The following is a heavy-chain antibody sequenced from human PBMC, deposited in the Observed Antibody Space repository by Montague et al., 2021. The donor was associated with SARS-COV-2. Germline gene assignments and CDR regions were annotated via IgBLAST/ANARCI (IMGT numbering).Heavy chain of an antibody. V-gene: IGHV4-4*07. Sequence: SETLSLTCTVSGGSISSYYWCWIWQPAGKGLEWIGRMYTCGSTNYNPSLRRRVTISVDTYKNQFSLKLSPVTAADTAVYYCSSETGFGDKTSGSEYYGMDVWGQGTTVTVSS. CDR2: MYTCGST. J-gene: IGHJ6*02. CDR3: SSETGFGDKTSGSEYYGMDV. CDR1: GGSISSYY. D-gene: IGHD3-10*01.